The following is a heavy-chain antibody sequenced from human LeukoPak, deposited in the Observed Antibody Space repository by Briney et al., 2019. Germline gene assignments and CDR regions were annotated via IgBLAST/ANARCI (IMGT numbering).Heavy chain of an antibody. CDR2: ISGSGGST. CDR1: GFTFSSYA. Sequence: AGGSLRLSCAASGFTFSSYAMTWVRQAPGKGLEWVSAISGSGGSTYYADSVKGRFTISRDNSKNTLYPQMNSLRAEDTAVYYCPKSYYGSISKAFDIWGQGTMVTVSS. CDR3: PKSYYGSISKAFDI. D-gene: IGHD3-10*01. J-gene: IGHJ3*02. V-gene: IGHV3-23*01.